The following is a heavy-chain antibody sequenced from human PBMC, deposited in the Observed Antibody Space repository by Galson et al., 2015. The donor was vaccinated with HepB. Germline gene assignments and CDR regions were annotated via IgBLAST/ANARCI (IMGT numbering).Heavy chain of an antibody. CDR2: IYSGGST. D-gene: IGHD2-2*02. CDR1: GFTVSSNY. V-gene: IGHV3-53*05. Sequence: SLRLSCAASGFTVSSNYMSWVRQAPGKGLEWVSVIYSGGSTYYADSVKGRFTISRDNSKNTLYLQMNSLRAEDTAVYYCARDHTIVVVPAAIPHDYYYGMDVWGQGTTVTVSS. J-gene: IGHJ6*02. CDR3: ARDHTIVVVPAAIPHDYYYGMDV.